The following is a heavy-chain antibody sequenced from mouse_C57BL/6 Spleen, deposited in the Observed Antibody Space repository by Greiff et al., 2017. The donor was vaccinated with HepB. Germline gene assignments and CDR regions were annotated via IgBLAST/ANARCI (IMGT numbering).Heavy chain of an antibody. CDR1: GYTFTSYG. Sequence: VKLVESGAELARPGASVKLSCKASGYTFTSYGISWVKQRTGQGLEWIGEIYPRSGNTYYNEKFKGKATLTADKSSSTAYMELRSLTSEDSAVYFCARSGLLLRLLDYWGQGTTLTVSS. J-gene: IGHJ2*01. CDR3: ARSGLLLRLLDY. CDR2: IYPRSGNT. D-gene: IGHD1-1*01. V-gene: IGHV1-81*01.